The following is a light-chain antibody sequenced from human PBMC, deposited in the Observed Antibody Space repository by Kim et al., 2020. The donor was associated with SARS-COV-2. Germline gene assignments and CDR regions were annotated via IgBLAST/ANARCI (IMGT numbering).Light chain of an antibody. CDR3: SSYTSSNTYV. J-gene: IGLJ1*01. V-gene: IGLV2-18*02. Sequence: GQAVTISCTGTNSDVGTYARVSWYQQPPGTVPKLMIYEVNDRPSGVPDRFSGSKSGNTASLTISGLQPEDEADYYCSSYTSSNTYVFGTGTKVTVL. CDR2: EVN. CDR1: NSDVGTYAR.